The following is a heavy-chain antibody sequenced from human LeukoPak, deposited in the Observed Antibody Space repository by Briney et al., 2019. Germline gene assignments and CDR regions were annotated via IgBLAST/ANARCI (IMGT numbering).Heavy chain of an antibody. J-gene: IGHJ4*02. CDR2: IKSDGSST. Sequence: GGSLRLSCAASGFTFSSYWMHWVRQAPGKGLVWVSRIKSDGSSTSYADSVKGRFTISRDNSKNTLYLQMNSLRGEDMAIYYCARDFGWLSGFDYWGQGTLVTVSS. D-gene: IGHD3-9*01. CDR3: ARDFGWLSGFDY. V-gene: IGHV3-74*01. CDR1: GFTFSSYW.